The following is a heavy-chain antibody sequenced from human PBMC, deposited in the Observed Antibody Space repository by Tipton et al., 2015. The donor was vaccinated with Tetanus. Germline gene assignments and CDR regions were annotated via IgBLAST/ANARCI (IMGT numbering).Heavy chain of an antibody. CDR3: ARASVMVRGIINPYDY. CDR1: GDSVSSDSAS. D-gene: IGHD3-10*01. Sequence: LVQPSQTLSLTCAISGDSVSSDSASWNWIRQSPSRGLEWLGQTFYRSRWFNDYAVSVKSRIIVNADTSKNQFSLRLNSVTPEDTAVYYCARASVMVRGIINPYDYWGQGTLVTVSS. J-gene: IGHJ4*02. CDR2: TFYRSRWFN. V-gene: IGHV6-1*01.